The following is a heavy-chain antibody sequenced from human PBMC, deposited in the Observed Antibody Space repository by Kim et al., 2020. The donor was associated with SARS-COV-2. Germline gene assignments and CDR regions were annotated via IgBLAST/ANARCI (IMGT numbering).Heavy chain of an antibody. Sequence: GGSLRLSCAASGFTFSSYDMSWVRQAPGKGLEWVSAISGSGGSTYYADSVKGRFTISRDNSKNTLYLQMNSLRAEDTAVYYCAKEGGITIVGVVMTYYFDYWGQGTLVTVSS. D-gene: IGHD3-3*01. CDR1: GFTFSSYD. CDR2: ISGSGGST. V-gene: IGHV3-23*01. J-gene: IGHJ4*02. CDR3: AKEGGITIVGVVMTYYFDY.